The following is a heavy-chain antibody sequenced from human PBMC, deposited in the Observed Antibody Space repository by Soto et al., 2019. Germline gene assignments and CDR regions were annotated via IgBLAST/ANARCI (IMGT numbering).Heavy chain of an antibody. CDR2: IYPSDSDT. D-gene: IGHD3-3*01. J-gene: IGHJ4*02. CDR3: ARGGVSTRNFDY. Sequence: GESLKISCKGSGYNFAGYWISWVRQIPRKGLELMGIIYPSDSDTRYRPSFQGQVTISADKSTSSAYLQWSSLRASDTAMYYCARGGVSTRNFDYWGQGTPVTVSS. V-gene: IGHV5-51*01. CDR1: GYNFAGYW.